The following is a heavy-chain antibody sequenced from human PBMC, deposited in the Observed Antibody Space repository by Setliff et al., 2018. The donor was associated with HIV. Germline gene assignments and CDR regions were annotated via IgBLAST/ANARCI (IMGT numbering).Heavy chain of an antibody. CDR3: ARDNGDYYYYHMDV. CDR2: ISSSSSSYT. J-gene: IGHJ6*03. Sequence: EGSLRLSCAASGFTFSDYYMSWIRQALGKGLEWVSYISSSSSSYTNCADSVKGRFTISRDNAKNSLYLQMNSLRAEDTAVYYCARDNGDYYYYHMDVWGKGTTVTVSS. V-gene: IGHV3-11*06. D-gene: IGHD2-8*01. CDR1: GFTFSDYY.